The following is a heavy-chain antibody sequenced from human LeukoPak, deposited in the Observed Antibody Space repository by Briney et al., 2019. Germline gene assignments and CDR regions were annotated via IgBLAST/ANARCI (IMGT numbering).Heavy chain of an antibody. CDR2: ISSDGINK. D-gene: IGHD6-19*01. CDR3: ARGVRYSSGRYYFDY. Sequence: PGRSLRLSCAASGFTFSSYVMHWVRQAPGKGLEWVAVISSDGINKYYADSVKGRFTISRDNSKNTLYLQMNSLRAEDRAVYYCARGVRYSSGRYYFDYWGQGTLVTVSS. V-gene: IGHV3-30*03. J-gene: IGHJ4*02. CDR1: GFTFSSYV.